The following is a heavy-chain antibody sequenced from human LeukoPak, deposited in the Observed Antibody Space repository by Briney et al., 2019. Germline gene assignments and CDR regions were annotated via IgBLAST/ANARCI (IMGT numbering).Heavy chain of an antibody. CDR2: ISPEESTT. Sequence: GGSLRLSCAASGLTFSRYWTHWVRHAPGEGLMWVSCISPEESTTLYATSVKGRFTISRDNDKNTLYLQMNSLGAEDTAVYYCTTVVSSNLYNLSDDWGQGTLVTVSS. CDR1: GLTFSRYW. CDR3: TTVVSSNLYNLSDD. D-gene: IGHD6-13*01. J-gene: IGHJ4*02. V-gene: IGHV3-74*03.